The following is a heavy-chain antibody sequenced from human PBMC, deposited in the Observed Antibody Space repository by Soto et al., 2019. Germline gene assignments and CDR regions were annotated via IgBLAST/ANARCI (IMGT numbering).Heavy chain of an antibody. J-gene: IGHJ4*02. V-gene: IGHV4-31*02. Sequence: SETRCLTCTVCGGSIRSGGYYWSWIHHHPGKGLEWIGYIDYSGSTYYNPSLKSRVTISVDTSKNQFSLKLSTVTAADTAVYYCASESANCSSTSCPRYYSDYLGKGNMVTVCS. D-gene: IGHD2-2*01. CDR2: IDYSGST. CDR1: GGSIRSGGYY. CDR3: ASESANCSSTSCPRYYSDY.